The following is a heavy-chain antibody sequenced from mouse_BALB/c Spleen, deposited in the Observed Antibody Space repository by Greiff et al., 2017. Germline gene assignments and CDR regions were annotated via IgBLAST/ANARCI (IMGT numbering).Heavy chain of an antibody. CDR3: AMDYGSSYAFAY. V-gene: IGHV1-54*01. Sequence: QVQLQQSGAELVRPGTSVKVSCKASGYAFTNYLIEWVKQRPGQGLEWIGVINPGSGGTNYNEKFKGKATLTADKSSSTAYMQLSSLTSDDSAVYFCAMDYGSSYAFAYWGQGTLVTVS. J-gene: IGHJ3*01. CDR2: INPGSGGT. D-gene: IGHD1-1*01. CDR1: GYAFTNYL.